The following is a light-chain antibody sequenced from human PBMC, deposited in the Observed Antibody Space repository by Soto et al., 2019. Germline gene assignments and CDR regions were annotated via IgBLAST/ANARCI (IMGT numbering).Light chain of an antibody. CDR2: AAS. V-gene: IGKV1-39*01. CDR3: QQSDSTPYT. Sequence: DIQMTQSPSTLSASVGDRVTITCRAGQSIRRWLAWYQQKPGKAPKFLIYAASSLQSGVPSRFSGSGSGTDFTLTISSLQLEDFATYHCQQSDSTPYTFGQGTKVDIK. J-gene: IGKJ2*01. CDR1: QSIRRW.